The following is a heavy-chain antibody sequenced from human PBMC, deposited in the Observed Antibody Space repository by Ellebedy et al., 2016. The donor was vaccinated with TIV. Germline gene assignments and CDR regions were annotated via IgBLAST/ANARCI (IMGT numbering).Heavy chain of an antibody. CDR3: ARDLSVGTRNYYFGMDV. Sequence: AASVKVSCKASGYTFTSYYMHWVRQAPGQGLELMGIINPGGGSTSYAQKFQGRVTMTSDTSTSTVYMELRSLRSEDTAVYYCARDLSVGTRNYYFGMDVWGQGTTVTVSS. J-gene: IGHJ6*02. V-gene: IGHV1-46*01. CDR1: GYTFTSYY. CDR2: INPGGGST. D-gene: IGHD2-2*01.